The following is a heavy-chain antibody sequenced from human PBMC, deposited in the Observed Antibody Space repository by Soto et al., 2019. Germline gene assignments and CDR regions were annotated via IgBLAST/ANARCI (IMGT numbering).Heavy chain of an antibody. CDR1: GGTFSSYA. D-gene: IGHD2-21*01. J-gene: IGHJ3*02. CDR2: IIPIFGTA. Sequence: QVQLVQSGAEVKKRGSSVKVSCKASGGTFSSYAISWVRQAPGQGLEWMGGIIPIFGTANYAQKFQGRVTITADKSTSTAYMELSSLRSEDTAVYYCARGGGERAVDAFDIWGQGTMVTVSS. V-gene: IGHV1-69*06. CDR3: ARGGGERAVDAFDI.